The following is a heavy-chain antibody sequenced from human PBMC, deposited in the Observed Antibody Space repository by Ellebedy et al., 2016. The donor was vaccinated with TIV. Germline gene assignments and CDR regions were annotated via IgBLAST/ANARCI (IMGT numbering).Heavy chain of an antibody. V-gene: IGHV3-15*01. CDR3: TTQILKGYF. Sequence: GESLKISCEASGITFSHAWMYWVRQAPGKGLEWVGRIKSKTDGERTEYAAPVKGRVTISRDDSENTVSLQLNGLKTEDTGIYYCTTQILKGYFWGQGTPVSVSS. J-gene: IGHJ4*02. CDR1: GITFSHAW. CDR2: IKSKTDGERT.